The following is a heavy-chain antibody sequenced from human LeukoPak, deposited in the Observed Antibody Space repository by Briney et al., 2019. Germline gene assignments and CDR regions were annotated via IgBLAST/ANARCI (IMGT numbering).Heavy chain of an antibody. CDR3: AKDLTSVRTDAFDI. Sequence: PGGSLRLSCAASGFTFSSYGMHWVRQAPGKGLEWVAFIRYDGSNKYYVDSVKGRFTISRGNSKNKLYLQMNSLRAEDTAVYYCAKDLTSVRTDAFDIWGQGTMVTVSS. J-gene: IGHJ3*02. D-gene: IGHD1-1*01. V-gene: IGHV3-30*02. CDR2: IRYDGSNK. CDR1: GFTFSSYG.